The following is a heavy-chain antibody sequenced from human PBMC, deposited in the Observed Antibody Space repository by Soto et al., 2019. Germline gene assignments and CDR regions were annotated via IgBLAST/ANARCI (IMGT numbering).Heavy chain of an antibody. Sequence: QRQLQESGSGLVKPSQTLSLTCAVSGGSISSGGYSWTWIRQPPGKGLEWIGYTYHSGSTYYNPSLTSRVTISVDRSKNQFSLKLGSVTDADTAVYYCARVPGPWGQGTLVTVSS. V-gene: IGHV4-30-2*01. CDR1: GGSISSGGYS. J-gene: IGHJ5*02. CDR3: ARVPGP. CDR2: TYHSGST.